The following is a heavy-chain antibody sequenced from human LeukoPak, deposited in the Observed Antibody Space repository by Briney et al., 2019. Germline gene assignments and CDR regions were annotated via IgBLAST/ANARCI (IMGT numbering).Heavy chain of an antibody. Sequence: NPSETLSLTCTVSGGSISPYYWSWIRQPPGKGLEWIGEINHSGSTNYNPSLKSRVTISVDTSKNQFSLKLSSVTAADTAVYYCARGSGWYRYWGQGTLVTVSS. CDR3: ARGSGWYRY. CDR1: GGSISPYY. V-gene: IGHV4-34*01. CDR2: INHSGST. D-gene: IGHD6-19*01. J-gene: IGHJ4*02.